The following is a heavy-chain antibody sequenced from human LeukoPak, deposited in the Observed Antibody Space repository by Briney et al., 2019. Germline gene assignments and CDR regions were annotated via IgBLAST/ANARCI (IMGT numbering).Heavy chain of an antibody. CDR3: AKDGFSRSPFLWFGGEAWYFDY. CDR2: ISGSGGST. CDR1: GFTFSSYA. Sequence: GGSLRLSCAASGFTFSSYAMSWVRQAPGKGLEWVSAISGSGGSTYYADSVKGRFTISRDNSKNTLYLQMNSLRAEDTDVYYCAKDGFSRSPFLWFGGEAWYFDYWGQGTLVTVSS. D-gene: IGHD3-10*01. V-gene: IGHV3-23*01. J-gene: IGHJ4*02.